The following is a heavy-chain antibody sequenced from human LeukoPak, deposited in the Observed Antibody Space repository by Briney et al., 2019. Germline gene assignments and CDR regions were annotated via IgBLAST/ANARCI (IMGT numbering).Heavy chain of an antibody. D-gene: IGHD3-10*01. CDR2: IIPSGGAT. CDR1: GYTFTSYG. V-gene: IGHV1-46*01. J-gene: IGHJ4*02. Sequence: ASVKVSCKASGYTFTSYGISWVRQAPGQGLEWMGRIIPSGGATTYAQKFQGRVTMTSDTSTTTVYMELSSLRSEDTAIYYCARDAYGSDYWGQGTLVTVSS. CDR3: ARDAYGSDY.